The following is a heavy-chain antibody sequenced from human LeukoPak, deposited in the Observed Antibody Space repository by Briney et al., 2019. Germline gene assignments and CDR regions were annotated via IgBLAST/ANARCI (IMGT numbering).Heavy chain of an antibody. J-gene: IGHJ4*02. CDR1: GGSISSGDYY. D-gene: IGHD2-2*01. CDR2: IYYSGSS. Sequence: SETLSLTCTVSGGSISSGDYYWSWIRQPPGKGLEWVGYIYYSGSSYYNPSLKSRVTISVDTSKNQFSLKLSSVTAADTAVYYCARGVVPAAYFDYWGQGTLVTVSS. CDR3: ARGVVPAAYFDY. V-gene: IGHV4-30-4*01.